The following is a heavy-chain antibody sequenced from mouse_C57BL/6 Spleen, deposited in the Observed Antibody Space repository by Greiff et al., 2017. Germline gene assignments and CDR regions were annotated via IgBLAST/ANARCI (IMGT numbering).Heavy chain of an antibody. V-gene: IGHV1-69*01. CDR2: IDPSDSYT. Sequence: QVQLQQPGAELVMPGASVKLSCKASGYTFTSYWMHWVKQRPGQGLEWIGEIDPSDSYTNYNQKFKGKSTLTVDKSSSTAYMQLSSLTSEDSAVYYCARGGLRLLGYAMDYWGQGTSVTVSS. CDR1: GYTFTSYW. CDR3: ARGGLRLLGYAMDY. D-gene: IGHD1-2*01. J-gene: IGHJ4*01.